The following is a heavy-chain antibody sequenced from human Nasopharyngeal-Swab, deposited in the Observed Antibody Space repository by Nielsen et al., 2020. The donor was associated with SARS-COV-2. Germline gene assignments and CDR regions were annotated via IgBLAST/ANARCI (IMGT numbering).Heavy chain of an antibody. J-gene: IGHJ4*02. CDR2: ISSSSSYI. V-gene: IGHV3-21*01. D-gene: IGHD6-19*01. CDR3: ARGPLGGQWLGRPGWDFDY. Sequence: WIRQPPGKGLEWVSSISSSSSYIYYADSVKGRFTISRDNAKNSLYLQMNSLRAEDTAVYYCARGPLGGQWLGRPGWDFDYWGQGTLVTVSS.